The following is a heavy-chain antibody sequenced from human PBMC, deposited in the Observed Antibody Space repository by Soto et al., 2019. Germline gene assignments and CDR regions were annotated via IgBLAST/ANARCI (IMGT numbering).Heavy chain of an antibody. CDR2: IYYSGST. Sequence: PSETLSHTCTVSGGSIISSSYYWGWIRKPPGKGLEWIGSIYYSGSTYYNPSLKSRVTISVDTSKNQFSLKLSSVTAADTAVYYCAREIASPDDFWSGYSDPYGMDVWGQGTTVTVSS. CDR1: GGSIISSSYY. V-gene: IGHV4-39*02. J-gene: IGHJ6*02. CDR3: AREIASPDDFWSGYSDPYGMDV. D-gene: IGHD3-3*01.